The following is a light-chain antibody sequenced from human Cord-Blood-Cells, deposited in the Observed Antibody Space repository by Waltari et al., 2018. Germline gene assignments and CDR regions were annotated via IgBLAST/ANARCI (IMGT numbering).Light chain of an antibody. V-gene: IGKV1-39*01. Sequence: DIQMTQSPSSLSASVGDRVTITCRASQSISSYLNWYQQKPEKAPKLLIYAASSLQSGVPSRFSGSGSGTDFTLTISSLQPEDFATYYCQQSYSTPFTFGPGTKVDIQ. J-gene: IGKJ3*01. CDR2: AAS. CDR1: QSISSY. CDR3: QQSYSTPFT.